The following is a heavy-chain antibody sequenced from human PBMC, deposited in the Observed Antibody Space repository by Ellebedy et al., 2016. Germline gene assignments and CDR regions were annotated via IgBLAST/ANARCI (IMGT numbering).Heavy chain of an antibody. CDR1: GFSFRSYN. D-gene: IGHD3-3*01. Sequence: GGSLRLSCEGSGFSFRSYNMNWVRQAPGKGLEWIAYIGSGFSTKKYSDSVKGRFTISRDNAKSSMYLEMTSLTSEDTAVYYCARERGYDAGEYLYCFDYWGQGTPVTVSS. CDR2: IGSGFSTK. CDR3: ARERGYDAGEYLYCFDY. V-gene: IGHV3-48*01. J-gene: IGHJ4*02.